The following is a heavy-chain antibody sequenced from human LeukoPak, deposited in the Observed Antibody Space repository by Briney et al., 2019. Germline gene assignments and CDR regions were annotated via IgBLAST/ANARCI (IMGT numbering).Heavy chain of an antibody. V-gene: IGHV1-46*01. CDR2: INPSGSST. CDR1: GGTFSSYA. J-gene: IGHJ5*02. CDR3: ARDNSVGDVAWWFDP. Sequence: RASVKVSCKASGGTFSSYAISWVRQAPGQGLEWLGLINPSGSSTLYAQKFQGRVTMTRDMSTTTDYMELSSLRSEDTAVYYCARDNSVGDVAWWFDPWGQGTLVTVSS. D-gene: IGHD1-26*01.